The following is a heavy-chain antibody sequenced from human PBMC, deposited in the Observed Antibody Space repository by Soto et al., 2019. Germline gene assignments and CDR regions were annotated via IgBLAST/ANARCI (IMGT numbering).Heavy chain of an antibody. CDR2: ISGSGGST. CDR3: EKDSKFGEGFDY. J-gene: IGHJ4*02. CDR1: GFTFSSYA. D-gene: IGHD3-10*01. Sequence: PGGSLRLSCAASGFTFSSYAMSWVRQAPGKGLEWVSAISGSGGSTYYADSVKGRFTISRDNSKKTLYLQMNSLRAEETAVYYCEKDSKFGEGFDYWGQGTLVTVSS. V-gene: IGHV3-23*01.